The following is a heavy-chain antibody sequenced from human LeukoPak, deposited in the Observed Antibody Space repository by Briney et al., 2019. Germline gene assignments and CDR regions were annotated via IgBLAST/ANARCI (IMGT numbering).Heavy chain of an antibody. CDR3: ARVEVDTAMVPYFDY. CDR1: GYTFTSYD. D-gene: IGHD5-18*01. Sequence: ASVKVSCKASGYTFTSYDINWVRQATGQGLEWMGWMNPNSGNAGYAQKFQGRVTITRNTSISTAYMELSSLRSEDTAVYYCARVEVDTAMVPYFDYWGQGTLVTVSS. V-gene: IGHV1-8*03. J-gene: IGHJ4*02. CDR2: MNPNSGNA.